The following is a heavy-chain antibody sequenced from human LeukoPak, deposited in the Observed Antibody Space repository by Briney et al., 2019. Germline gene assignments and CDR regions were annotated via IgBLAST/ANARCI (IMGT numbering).Heavy chain of an antibody. CDR1: GFTFSSYG. CDR2: IWYDGSNK. D-gene: IGHD6-19*01. V-gene: IGHV3-33*01. Sequence: GRSLRLSCAASGFTFSSYGMHWVRQAPGKGLEWVAVIWYDGSNKYYADSVKGRFTISRDNSKNTLYLQMNSLRAEDTAVYFCGREGYSSGWFRLWGQGTLVTVPS. J-gene: IGHJ4*02. CDR3: GREGYSSGWFRL.